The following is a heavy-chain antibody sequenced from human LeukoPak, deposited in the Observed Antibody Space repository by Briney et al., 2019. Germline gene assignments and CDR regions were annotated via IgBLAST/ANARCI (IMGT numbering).Heavy chain of an antibody. V-gene: IGHV4-39*07. D-gene: IGHD3-22*01. Sequence: SETLSLTCTVSGGSISSYYWGWIRQPPGKGLEWIGSIYYRGNSYYNPSLKSRVTISVDTSKNHFSLKLRSVTAADTAVYYCAKDHYDSSGYPFDYWGQGTLVTVSS. CDR2: IYYRGNS. CDR3: AKDHYDSSGYPFDY. J-gene: IGHJ4*02. CDR1: GGSISSYY.